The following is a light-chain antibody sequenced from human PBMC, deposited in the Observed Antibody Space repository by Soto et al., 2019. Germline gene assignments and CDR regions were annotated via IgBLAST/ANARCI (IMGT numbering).Light chain of an antibody. J-gene: IGKJ4*01. CDR2: DAS. CDR3: QQSSNWPLT. CDR1: QSVSRY. V-gene: IGKV3-11*01. Sequence: EIVLTQSPATLSLSPGERATLSCRASQSVSRYLAWYQQKPGQAPRLLIYDASNRATGIPARFSGSGSGTDFTLTISILEPEDFAVYYCQQSSNWPLTFGGGTKVEIK.